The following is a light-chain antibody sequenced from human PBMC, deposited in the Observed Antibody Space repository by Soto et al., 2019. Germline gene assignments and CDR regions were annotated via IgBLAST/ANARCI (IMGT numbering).Light chain of an antibody. V-gene: IGKV3-11*01. CDR3: QHRGKWPRT. Sequence: EIVLTQSPATLSLSPGERATLSCRASQSVSSYLAWYQQKPGQAPRLLIYGASNRATGIPARFSGSGSGTAFSLTISSLESEDVAVYYCQHRGKWPRTFGQGTKLEIK. CDR1: QSVSSY. J-gene: IGKJ2*01. CDR2: GAS.